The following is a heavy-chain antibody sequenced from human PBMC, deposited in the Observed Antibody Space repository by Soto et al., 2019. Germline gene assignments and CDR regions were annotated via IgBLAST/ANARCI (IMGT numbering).Heavy chain of an antibody. D-gene: IGHD6-13*01. CDR1: GFTFSSYA. Sequence: GVLRLSCAASGFTFSSYAMSWVRQAPGKGLEWVSAISGSGGSTYYADSVKGRFTISRDNSKNTLYLQMNSLRAEDTAVYYCAKYQQLVPYYFDYWGQGTLVTVSS. CDR3: AKYQQLVPYYFDY. CDR2: ISGSGGST. J-gene: IGHJ4*02. V-gene: IGHV3-23*01.